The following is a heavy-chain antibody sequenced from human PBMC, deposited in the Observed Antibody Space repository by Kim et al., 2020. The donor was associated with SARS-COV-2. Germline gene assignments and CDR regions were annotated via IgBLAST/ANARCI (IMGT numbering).Heavy chain of an antibody. CDR1: GGSISSYY. CDR2: IYYSGST. Sequence: SETLSLTCTVSGGSISSYYWSWIRQPPGKGLEWIGYIYYSGSTNYNPSLKSRVTISVDTSKNQFSLKLSSVTAADTAVYYCARHRIWGGGIFDYWGQGTLVTVSS. CDR3: ARHRIWGGGIFDY. D-gene: IGHD3-16*01. J-gene: IGHJ4*02. V-gene: IGHV4-59*08.